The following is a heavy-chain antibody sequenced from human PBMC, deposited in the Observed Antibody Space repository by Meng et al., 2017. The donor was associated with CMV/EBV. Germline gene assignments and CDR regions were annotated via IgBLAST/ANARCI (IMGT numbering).Heavy chain of an antibody. CDR1: GFTFSTSA. V-gene: IGHV3-30*04. CDR3: ARVWFSSASCAIFDY. CDR2: ISYDGSNK. D-gene: IGHD3-22*01. Sequence: GGSLRLSCAASGFTFSTSAMHWVRQAPGKGLEWVAVISYDGSNKYYADSVKGRFTISRDNSKNTLYLQMNSLRAEDMAVYYCARVWFSSASCAIFDYWGQGTLVTVSS. J-gene: IGHJ4*02.